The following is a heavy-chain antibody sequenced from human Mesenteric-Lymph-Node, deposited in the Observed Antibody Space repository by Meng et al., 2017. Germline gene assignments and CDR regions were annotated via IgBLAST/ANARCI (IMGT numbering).Heavy chain of an antibody. Sequence: QVQLQQWGAGLLKPSETLSLTCAVYGGSFSNYYWSWFRQPPGKGLEWMGEVYHNGVTKYSPSLRSRVVISIDTSKNQFSLNLRSVSAADTAMYYCARGGATPMIIKYWGPGTLVTVSS. J-gene: IGHJ4*02. CDR1: GGSFSNYY. CDR3: ARGGATPMIIKY. D-gene: IGHD3-10*01. V-gene: IGHV4-34*01. CDR2: VYHNGVT.